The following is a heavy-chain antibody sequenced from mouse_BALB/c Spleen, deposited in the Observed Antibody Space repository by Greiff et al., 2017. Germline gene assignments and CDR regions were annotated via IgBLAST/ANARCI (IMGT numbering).Heavy chain of an antibody. Sequence: VQLQQSGPGLVQPSQSLSITCTVSGFSLTSYGVHWVRQSPGKGLEWLGVIWSGGSTDYNAAFISRLSISKDNSKSQVFFKMNSLQADDTAIYYCASYPLYFDVWGAGTTVTVSS. V-gene: IGHV2-4-1*01. CDR3: ASYPLYFDV. J-gene: IGHJ1*01. CDR2: IWSGGST. CDR1: GFSLTSYG.